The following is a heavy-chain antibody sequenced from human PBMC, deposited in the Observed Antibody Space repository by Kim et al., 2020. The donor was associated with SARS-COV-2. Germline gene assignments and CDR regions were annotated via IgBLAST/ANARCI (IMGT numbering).Heavy chain of an antibody. D-gene: IGHD6-19*01. J-gene: IGHJ4*02. CDR3: TTGYSSGWEFDD. CDR1: GFTFGDYA. V-gene: IGHV3-49*04. CDR2: IRSKAYGGTT. Sequence: GGSLRLSCTASGFTFGDYAMSWVRQAPGKGLEWVGFIRSKAYGGTTEYAASVKGRFTSSRDDSKSIAYLQMNSLKTEDTAVYYCTTGYSSGWEFDDWGQGTLVTVSS.